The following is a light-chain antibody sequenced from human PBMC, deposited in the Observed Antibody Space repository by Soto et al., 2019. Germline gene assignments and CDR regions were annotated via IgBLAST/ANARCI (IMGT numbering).Light chain of an antibody. Sequence: EIVLTQSPGTLSLSPGERATLSCRASQSVENSYLAWYQQKPGQAPRLLIYGTSSRATGIPDRFSGRGSGTDFTLTISRLEPEDFAVYYCQQYETSPSYSFGQGTKLEIK. CDR2: GTS. J-gene: IGKJ2*03. CDR1: QSVENSY. V-gene: IGKV3-20*01. CDR3: QQYETSPSYS.